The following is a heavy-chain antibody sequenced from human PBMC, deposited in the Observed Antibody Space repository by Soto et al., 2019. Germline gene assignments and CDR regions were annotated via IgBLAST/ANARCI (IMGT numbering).Heavy chain of an antibody. V-gene: IGHV3-15*01. CDR1: GFTFSNAW. J-gene: IGHJ3*02. D-gene: IGHD6-19*01. CDR3: TTSEGYSSGWYFDAFDI. CDR2: IKSKTDGGTT. Sequence: EVQLVESGGGLVKPGGSLRLSCAASGFTFSNAWMSWVRQAPGKGLEWVGRIKSKTDGGTTDYAAPVKGRFTISRDDSKNTLYLKMNSLKTEDTAVYYCTTSEGYSSGWYFDAFDIWGQGTMVTVSS.